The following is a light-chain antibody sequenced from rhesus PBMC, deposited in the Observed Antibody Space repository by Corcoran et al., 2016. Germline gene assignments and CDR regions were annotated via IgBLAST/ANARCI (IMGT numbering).Light chain of an antibody. Sequence: DIQMTQSPSSLYASVGDTVTITCRASQGISRYLAWYQPQPGKAPKPLIYKASTLQSGVPSRFSGSGSGTDFTFTISSLQPEDFATYYCQQHNSYPPTFGPGTKLDIK. V-gene: IGKV1-25*01. CDR3: QQHNSYPPT. CDR2: KAS. CDR1: QGISRY. J-gene: IGKJ3*01.